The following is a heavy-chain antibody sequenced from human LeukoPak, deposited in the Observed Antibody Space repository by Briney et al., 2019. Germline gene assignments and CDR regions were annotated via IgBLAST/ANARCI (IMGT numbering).Heavy chain of an antibody. Sequence: GGSLRLSCAASGFTFSSYAMHWVRQAPGKGLVWVSRINSDGSSTSYADSVKGRFTISRDNAKNTLYLQMNSLRAEDTAVYYCARATTVTTFFDYWGQGTLVTVSS. CDR3: ARATTVTTFFDY. CDR1: GFTFSSYA. V-gene: IGHV3-74*01. D-gene: IGHD4-11*01. CDR2: INSDGSST. J-gene: IGHJ4*02.